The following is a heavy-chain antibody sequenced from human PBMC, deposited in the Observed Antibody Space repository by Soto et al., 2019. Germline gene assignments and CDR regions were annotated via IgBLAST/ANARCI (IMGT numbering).Heavy chain of an antibody. CDR3: ARDIDNRDYYYGLDV. D-gene: IGHD1-20*01. CDR1: VFVFKNYE. Sequence: GGSLRLSCVASVFVFKNYEMNWVRQAPGKGLEWISYISNSGNTIYVADSMRGRFTISRDNAKNSLFLQMNSLRADDTAVYYCARDIDNRDYYYGLDVWGQGTTVTVSS. V-gene: IGHV3-48*03. CDR2: ISNSGNTI. J-gene: IGHJ6*02.